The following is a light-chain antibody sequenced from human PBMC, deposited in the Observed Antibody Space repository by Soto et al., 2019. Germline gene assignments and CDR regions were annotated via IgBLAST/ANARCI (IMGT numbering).Light chain of an antibody. Sequence: EIVMTQSPATLSVSPGERATLSRRASQSVTNNLAWYQHKPGQAPRLLIYGASTRATGIPARFSGSVSGTDFTLTISSLQSEDFAVYYCQQYNNWPPHTFGQGTKVDIK. J-gene: IGKJ2*01. CDR1: QSVTNN. CDR3: QQYNNWPPHT. V-gene: IGKV3-15*01. CDR2: GAS.